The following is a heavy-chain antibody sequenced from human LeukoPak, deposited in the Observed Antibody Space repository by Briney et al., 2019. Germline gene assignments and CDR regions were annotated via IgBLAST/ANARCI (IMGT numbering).Heavy chain of an antibody. J-gene: IGHJ4*02. CDR2: INPNSGDT. Sequence: ASVKVSCKASGYTFTGYYMHWVRQAPGQGLEWMGWINPNSGDTNYAQKFQGRVTMTRDTSISTAYMELSRLRSDDTAVYYCARGMVPAAIPGAYWGQGTLVTVSS. CDR1: GYTFTGYY. V-gene: IGHV1-2*02. CDR3: ARGMVPAAIPGAY. D-gene: IGHD2-2*02.